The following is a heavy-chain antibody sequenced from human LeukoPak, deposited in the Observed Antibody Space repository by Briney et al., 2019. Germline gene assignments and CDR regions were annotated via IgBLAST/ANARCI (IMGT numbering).Heavy chain of an antibody. Sequence: GGSLRLSCAASGFTFSRYAMSWVRQAPGKGLEWVSVISGSGGSTDYADSVKGRFTISRDNSKNSLYLQMNSLRTEDTALYYCAKDTSCSSARCFAPFDYWGQGTLVTVSS. V-gene: IGHV3-23*01. D-gene: IGHD2-2*01. CDR1: GFTFSRYA. CDR2: ISGSGGST. CDR3: AKDTSCSSARCFAPFDY. J-gene: IGHJ4*02.